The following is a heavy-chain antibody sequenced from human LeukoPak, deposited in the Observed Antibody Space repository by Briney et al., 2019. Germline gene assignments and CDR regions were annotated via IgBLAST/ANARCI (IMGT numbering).Heavy chain of an antibody. CDR3: ARVDVEGYYFDY. Sequence: GGSLRLSCAASGFTVSSNYMSWVRQAPGKGPEWVSVIYSGGSTYYADSVKGRFTISRDNSKNTLYLQMNSLRAEDTAVYYCARVDVEGYYFDYWGQGTLVTVSS. CDR2: IYSGGST. V-gene: IGHV3-53*01. CDR1: GFTVSSNY. D-gene: IGHD3/OR15-3a*01. J-gene: IGHJ4*02.